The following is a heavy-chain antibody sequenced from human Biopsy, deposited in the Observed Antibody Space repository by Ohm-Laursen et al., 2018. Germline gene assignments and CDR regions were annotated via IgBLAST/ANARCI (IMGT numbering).Heavy chain of an antibody. CDR3: ARTPRDSFWSGSYKRGLWFDP. CDR2: VYNGGIT. CDR1: GYSISSDYR. J-gene: IGHJ5*02. Sequence: SETLSLTCAVSGYSISSDYRWGWIRQAPGMGLEWIGHVYNGGITNYNPSLKSRVTISKDTSKNQFSLQVNSVTAVDTAVYYCARTPRDSFWSGSYKRGLWFDPWGQGTLVIVSS. D-gene: IGHD3-3*01. V-gene: IGHV4-38-2*01.